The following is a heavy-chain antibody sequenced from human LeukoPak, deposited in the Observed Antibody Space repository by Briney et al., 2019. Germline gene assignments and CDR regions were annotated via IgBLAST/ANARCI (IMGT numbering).Heavy chain of an antibody. D-gene: IGHD2-2*01. V-gene: IGHV1-18*01. CDR3: ARALGYCSSTSCYPGDYFDY. CDR2: ISAYNGNT. CDR1: GYTFTSYG. J-gene: IGHJ4*02. Sequence: ASVKVSCKASGYTFTSYGISWVRQAPGQGLEWMGWISAYNGNTNYAQKLQGRVTLTTDTSTSTAYMELRSLRSDDTAVYYCARALGYCSSTSCYPGDYFDYRGQGTLVTVSS.